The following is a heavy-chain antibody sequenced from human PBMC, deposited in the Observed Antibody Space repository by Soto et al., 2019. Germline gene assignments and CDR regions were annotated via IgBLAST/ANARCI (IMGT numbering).Heavy chain of an antibody. V-gene: IGHV3-9*01. CDR1: GFTFDDYA. J-gene: IGHJ3*02. CDR2: ISWNSGSI. D-gene: IGHD2-2*01. CDR3: ASSLGFRYCSSTSCPKDAFDI. Sequence: GGSLRLSCAASGFTFDDYAMHWVRQAPGKGLEWVSGISWNSGSIGYADSVKGRFTISRDNAKNSLYLQMNSLRAEDTAVYYCASSLGFRYCSSTSCPKDAFDIWGQGTMVTVSS.